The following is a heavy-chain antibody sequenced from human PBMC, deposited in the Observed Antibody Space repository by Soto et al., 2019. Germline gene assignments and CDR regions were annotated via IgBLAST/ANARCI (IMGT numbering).Heavy chain of an antibody. D-gene: IGHD3-10*01. V-gene: IGHV1-2*04. CDR2: INPNSGGT. J-gene: IGHJ6*02. CDR1: GYTITGYY. Sequence: ASVEVCCTDSGYTITGYYMHWVRQDKKQGLEWMGRINPNSGGTNYAQKFQGWVTMTRDTSISTAYMELSRLRSDDTAVYYCARELFGDRRYYYYGMDVWGQGTTVTVSS. CDR3: ARELFGDRRYYYYGMDV.